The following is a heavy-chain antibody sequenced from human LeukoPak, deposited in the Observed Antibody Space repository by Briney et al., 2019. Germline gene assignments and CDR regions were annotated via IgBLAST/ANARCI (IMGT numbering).Heavy chain of an antibody. D-gene: IGHD2-2*01. CDR1: GFTFSDYY. J-gene: IGHJ4*02. CDR3: AILPPIGVVVPAAIRPFDY. Sequence: GGSLRLSCAASGFTFSDYYMSWIRQAPGKGLEWVSYISSSGSTIYYADSVKGRFTISRDNAKNSLYLQMNSLRAEDTAVYYCAILPPIGVVVPAAIRPFDYWGQGTLVTVSS. CDR2: ISSSGSTI. V-gene: IGHV3-11*01.